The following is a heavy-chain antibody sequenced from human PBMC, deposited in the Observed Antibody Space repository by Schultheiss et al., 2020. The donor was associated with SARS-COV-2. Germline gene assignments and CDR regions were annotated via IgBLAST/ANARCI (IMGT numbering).Heavy chain of an antibody. CDR3: ARDAYYYDSRGGYYYYYGMDV. V-gene: IGHV6-1*01. J-gene: IGHJ6*02. D-gene: IGHD3-22*01. CDR1: GDSVSSNSAA. CDR2: TYYRSKWYN. Sequence: SQTLSLTCAISGDSVSSNSAAWNWIRQSPSRGLEWLGRTYYRSKWYNDYAVSVKSRITINPDTSKNQFSLKLSSVTAADTAVYYCARDAYYYDSRGGYYYYYGMDVWGQGTTVTVSS.